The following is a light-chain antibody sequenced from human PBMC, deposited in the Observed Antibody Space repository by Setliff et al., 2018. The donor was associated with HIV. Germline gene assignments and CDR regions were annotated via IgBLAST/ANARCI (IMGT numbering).Light chain of an antibody. CDR3: SSYTSSIPLYV. Sequence: QSVLTQPASVSGSPGQSITISCTGTGSDVGGYNYVSWYQQHPGKAPKLMISDVSNRPSGVSNRFSGSRSANTASLTISGLQAEDEADYYCSSYTSSIPLYVFGTGTKVTVL. CDR1: GSDVGGYNY. V-gene: IGLV2-14*03. CDR2: DVS. J-gene: IGLJ1*01.